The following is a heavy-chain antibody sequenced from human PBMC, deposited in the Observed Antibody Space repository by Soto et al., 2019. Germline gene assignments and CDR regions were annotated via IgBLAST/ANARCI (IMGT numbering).Heavy chain of an antibody. CDR1: RVTLSSYP. V-gene: IGHV1-69*13. D-gene: IGHD3-10*01. Sequence: SVNVCCKASRVTLSSYPINCVLQAPGQGLEWVGGIVPIRRTADYAQTFQGRVIITADESARTSYMELRSLRSQDTAVYYCVRDSGAKLRRRWGQRPRVNVSA. CDR2: IVPIRRTA. CDR3: VRDSGAKLRRR. J-gene: IGHJ4*02.